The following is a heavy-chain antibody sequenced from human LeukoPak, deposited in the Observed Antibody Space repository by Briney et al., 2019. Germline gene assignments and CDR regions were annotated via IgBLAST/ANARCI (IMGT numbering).Heavy chain of an antibody. J-gene: IGHJ4*02. CDR1: GGSISSSNW. Sequence: SRTLSLTCAVSGGSISSSNWWSWVRQPPGKGLEWIGDIYHSGIINYNPSLKSRVTISIDKSKNQFSLKLRSVTAADTAVYYCARGLVIAVAGWGQWELPPAGHDYWGQGTLVTVSS. D-gene: IGHD6-19*01. CDR2: IYHSGII. V-gene: IGHV4-4*02. CDR3: ARGLVIAVAGWGQWELPPAGHDY.